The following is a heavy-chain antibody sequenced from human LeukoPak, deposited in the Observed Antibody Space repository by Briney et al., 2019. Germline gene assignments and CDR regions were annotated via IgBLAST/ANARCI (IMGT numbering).Heavy chain of an antibody. CDR3: ANSQRRFLEELYYYYYMDV. CDR2: IIPIPGIA. D-gene: IGHD3-3*01. CDR1: GGTFSSYT. Sequence: SVKVSCKASGGTFSSYTISWVRQAPGQGLEWMGRIIPIPGIANYAQKFQGRVTITADKSTSTAYMELSSLRSEDTAVYYCANSQRRFLEELYYYYYMDVWGKGTTVTVSS. V-gene: IGHV1-69*02. J-gene: IGHJ6*03.